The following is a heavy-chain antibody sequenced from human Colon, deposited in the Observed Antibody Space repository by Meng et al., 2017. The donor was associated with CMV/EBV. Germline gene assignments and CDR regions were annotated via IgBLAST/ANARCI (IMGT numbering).Heavy chain of an antibody. CDR1: GYTFATYD. D-gene: IGHD3-10*01. CDR3: AREVRGRGFFDY. V-gene: IGHV1-18*01. J-gene: IGHJ4*02. CDR2: ITTYSGNT. Sequence: ASVKVSCKASGYTFATYDISWVRQAPGQGLEWMGKITTYSGNTNLPQKFQGRVTMTTDTSTSTAYMELRSPRSADTAVYYCAREVRGRGFFDYWGQGTLVTVSS.